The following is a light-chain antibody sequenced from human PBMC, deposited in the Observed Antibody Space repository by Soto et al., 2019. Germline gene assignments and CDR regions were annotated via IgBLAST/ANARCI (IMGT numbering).Light chain of an antibody. V-gene: IGKV1-5*03. CDR2: KAS. J-gene: IGKJ1*01. CDR1: QSISNW. Sequence: DIQMTQSPSTLSASVGDRVTITCRASQSISNWLAWYQQKPGKAPKLLIYKASSLESAVPSRFSGSGSGTEFTLSISSLQPDDFATHYCQQYDSFPRTFGQGTKVEIK. CDR3: QQYDSFPRT.